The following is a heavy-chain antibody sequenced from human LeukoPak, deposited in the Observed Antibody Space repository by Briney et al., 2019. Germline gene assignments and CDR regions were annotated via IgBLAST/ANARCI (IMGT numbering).Heavy chain of an antibody. Sequence: SETLSLTCAVYGGSFSGYYWSWIRQPPGKGLEWVGEINHSGSTNYNPSLKSRVTISVDTSKNQFSLKLSSVTAADTAVYYCARGRNYYDSSGYYYFDYWGQGTLVTVSS. J-gene: IGHJ4*02. CDR1: GGSFSGYY. D-gene: IGHD3-22*01. CDR3: ARGRNYYDSSGYYYFDY. V-gene: IGHV4-34*01. CDR2: INHSGST.